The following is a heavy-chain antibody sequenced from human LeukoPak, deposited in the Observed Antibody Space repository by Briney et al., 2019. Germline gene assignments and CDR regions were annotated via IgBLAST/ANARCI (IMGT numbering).Heavy chain of an antibody. V-gene: IGHV4-34*01. CDR3: ARICCGHRGSLWFNH. D-gene: IGHD2-21*01. CDR2: ISHTEGT. Sequence: PSETLSLTCGVFGVSINDYYWSWIRQSPGKGLEWIGEISHTEGTRYNPSLESRVTMSVGTSENQLSLKLIFVTAADTAVYYCARICCGHRGSLWFNHWGLGTLVTVSS. CDR1: GVSINDYY. J-gene: IGHJ4*02.